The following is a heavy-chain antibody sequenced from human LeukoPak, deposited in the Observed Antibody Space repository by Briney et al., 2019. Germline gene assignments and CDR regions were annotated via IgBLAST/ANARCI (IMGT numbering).Heavy chain of an antibody. CDR3: ARGCGGGPGCYILDY. CDR1: GFTFSSYG. D-gene: IGHD2-15*01. CDR2: IWYDGSNK. V-gene: IGHV3-33*01. Sequence: GGSLRLSCAASGFTFSSYGMHWVRQAPGKGLEWVAVIWYDGSNKYYADSVKGRFTISRDNSKNTLYLQMNSLRAEDTAVYFCARGCGGGPGCYILDYWGQGTLVTVSS. J-gene: IGHJ4*02.